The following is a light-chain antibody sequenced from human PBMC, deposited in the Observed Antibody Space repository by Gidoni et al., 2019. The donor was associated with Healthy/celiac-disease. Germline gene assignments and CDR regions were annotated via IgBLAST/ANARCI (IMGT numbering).Light chain of an antibody. J-gene: IGKJ1*01. CDR2: GAS. CDR3: QQYGSSRWT. Sequence: VFPHSPGTLSLSPGERATLSCRASQSVSSSYLAWYQQKPGQAPRLLIYGASSRATGIPDRFSGSGSGTDFTLTISRLEPEDFAVYYCQQYGSSRWTFGQGTKVEIK. CDR1: QSVSSSY. V-gene: IGKV3-20*01.